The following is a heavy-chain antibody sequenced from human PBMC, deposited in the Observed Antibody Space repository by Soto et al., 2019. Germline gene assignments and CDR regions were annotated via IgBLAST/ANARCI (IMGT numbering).Heavy chain of an antibody. V-gene: IGHV1-18*01. CDR1: GYTFTRDG. Sequence: QVQLVQSGAEVKKPGASVKVSCTASGYTFTRDGITWVRQAPGQGLEWMGWINTSNGKTYYAQKLQGRVTMTTDTSRRRGYMELRSLRSDDTAVYYCARGITFGGVLNGMDVWGQGTTVTVSS. J-gene: IGHJ6*02. D-gene: IGHD3-16*01. CDR3: ARGITFGGVLNGMDV. CDR2: INTSNGKT.